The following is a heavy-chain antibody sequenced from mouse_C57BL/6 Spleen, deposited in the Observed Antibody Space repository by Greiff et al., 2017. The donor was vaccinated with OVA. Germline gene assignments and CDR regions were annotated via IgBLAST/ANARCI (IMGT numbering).Heavy chain of an antibody. V-gene: IGHV5-4*03. CDR1: GFTFSSYA. D-gene: IGHD2-4*01. J-gene: IGHJ2*01. CDR3: ARANYDYDGGAFDY. CDR2: ISDGGSYT. Sequence: EVKLVESGGGLVKPGGSLKLSCAASGFTFSSYAMSWVRQTPEKRLEWVATISDGGSYTYYPDNVKGRFTISRDNAKNNLYLQMSHLKSEDTAMYYCARANYDYDGGAFDYWGQGTTLTVSS.